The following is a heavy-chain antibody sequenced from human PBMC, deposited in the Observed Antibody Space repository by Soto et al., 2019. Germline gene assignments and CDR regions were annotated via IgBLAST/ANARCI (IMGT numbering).Heavy chain of an antibody. J-gene: IGHJ3*02. CDR2: ISGRGGST. Sequence: SLRLSCAASGFTFTNYAMSWVRQAPGKGLEWVSTISGRGGSTYYADSVKGRFTISRDNSKNTLYLQMDSLRAEDTAVYYCAKKGPPRDAFDIWGQGTMVTVSS. CDR3: AKKGPPRDAFDI. V-gene: IGHV3-23*01. CDR1: GFTFTNYA.